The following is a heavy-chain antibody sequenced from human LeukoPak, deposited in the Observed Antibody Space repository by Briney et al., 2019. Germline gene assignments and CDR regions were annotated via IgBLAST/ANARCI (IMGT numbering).Heavy chain of an antibody. CDR3: ARYGSGSYYWFDP. Sequence: GASVKVSCKSSGYTFTDYYIHWVRQAPGQGLEWMGWISAYNGNTNYAQKLQGRVTMTTDTSTSTAYMELRSLRSDDTAVYYCARYGSGSYYWFDPWGQGTLVTVSS. CDR1: GYTFTDYY. J-gene: IGHJ5*02. CDR2: ISAYNGNT. D-gene: IGHD3-10*01. V-gene: IGHV1-18*04.